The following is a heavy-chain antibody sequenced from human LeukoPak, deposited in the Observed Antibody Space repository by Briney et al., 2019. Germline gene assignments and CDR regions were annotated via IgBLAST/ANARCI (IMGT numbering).Heavy chain of an antibody. Sequence: GGSLRLSCVASDFGSHHMHWVRQAPGKGLVWVSRVSTDGIGTAYADSVKGRFTISRDNAKNTVYLQMNSLRAEDTAVYYCARGGYSSGLVYWGQGTLVTVSS. CDR1: DFGSHH. CDR3: ARGGYSSGLVY. CDR2: VSTDGIGT. D-gene: IGHD6-19*01. V-gene: IGHV3-74*01. J-gene: IGHJ4*02.